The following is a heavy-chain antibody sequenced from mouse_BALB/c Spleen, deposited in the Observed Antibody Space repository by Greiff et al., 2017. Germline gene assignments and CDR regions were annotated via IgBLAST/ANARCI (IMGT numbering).Heavy chain of an antibody. J-gene: IGHJ1*01. D-gene: IGHD2-9*01. CDR1: GFSLTSYG. CDR2: IWAGGST. CDR3: ASPYCGYDGWYFDV. Sequence: QVQLQQSGPGLVAPSQSLSITCTVSGFSLTSYGVNWVRQPPGKGLEWLGVIWAGGSTNYNSALMSRLSISKDNSKSQVFLKMNSLQTDDTAMYYCASPYCGYDGWYFDVWGAGTTVTVSS. V-gene: IGHV2-9*02.